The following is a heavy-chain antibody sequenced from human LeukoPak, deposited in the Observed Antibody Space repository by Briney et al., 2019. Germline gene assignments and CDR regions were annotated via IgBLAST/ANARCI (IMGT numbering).Heavy chain of an antibody. CDR2: INHSGST. J-gene: IGHJ5*02. V-gene: IGHV4-34*01. Sequence: PSETLSLTCAVYGGSFSGYFWNWIRQPPGKGLEWIGEINHSGSTNYNPSLKSRVTISVDTSKNQFSLKLSSVTAADTAVYYCARGRRGRMVRGGVWFDPWGQGTLVTVSS. CDR1: GGSFSGYF. D-gene: IGHD3-10*01. CDR3: ARGRRGRMVRGGVWFDP.